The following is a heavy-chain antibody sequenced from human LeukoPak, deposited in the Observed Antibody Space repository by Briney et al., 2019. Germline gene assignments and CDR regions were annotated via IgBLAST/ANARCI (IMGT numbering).Heavy chain of an antibody. CDR2: FDPGDGKI. V-gene: IGHV1-24*01. Sequence: ASVKVSFKVSGHTLTELSLHWVRQAPGKGLEWMGGFDPGDGKIIYAQKFQGRVTMTEDTSTETAYMEFNSLRSEDTAVYYCAAGEWEQLLDYWGQGTLVTVSS. J-gene: IGHJ4*02. D-gene: IGHD5-24*01. CDR1: GHTLTELS. CDR3: AAGEWEQLLDY.